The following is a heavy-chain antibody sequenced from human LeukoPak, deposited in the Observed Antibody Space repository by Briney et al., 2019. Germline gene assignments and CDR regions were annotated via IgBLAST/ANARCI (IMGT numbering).Heavy chain of an antibody. CDR3: ARGAHYHDSSEGYDY. D-gene: IGHD3-22*01. CDR2: INPNSGGT. J-gene: IGHJ4*02. V-gene: IGHV1-2*02. CDR1: GYTFTGYY. Sequence: GASVKVSCKASGYTFTGYYMHWVRQAPGQGLEWMGWINPNSGGTNYAQKFQGRVTMTRDMSISTAYMELSRLRSDDTAVYYCARGAHYHDSSEGYDYWGQGTLVTVSS.